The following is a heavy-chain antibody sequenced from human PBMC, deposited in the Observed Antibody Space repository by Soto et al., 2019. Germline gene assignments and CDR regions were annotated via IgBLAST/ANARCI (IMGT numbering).Heavy chain of an antibody. D-gene: IGHD6-13*01. J-gene: IGHJ4*02. CDR3: AKNSSSWYYFDY. CDR2: ISGSGGST. Sequence: SLRLSCAASGFTFSSSAMSLVRQAPGKGLEWVSAISGSGGSTYYADSVKGRFTISRDNSKNTLYLQMNSLRAEDTAVYYCAKNSSSWYYFDYWGQGTLVTVSS. V-gene: IGHV3-23*01. CDR1: GFTFSSSA.